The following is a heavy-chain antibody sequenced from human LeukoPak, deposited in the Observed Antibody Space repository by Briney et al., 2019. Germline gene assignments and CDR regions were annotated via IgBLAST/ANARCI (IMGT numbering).Heavy chain of an antibody. CDR1: GGSISIYY. D-gene: IGHD5-18*01. J-gene: IGHJ4*02. Sequence: SETLSLTCTVSGGSISIYYWYWIRQPAGKRLEWIGRIYTSGSTNYNPPLKSRVTISVDTSKNQFSLKLSSVTAADTAVYYCARGRKYTSGYRVTELGSGYSDYWGQGTLVTVSS. V-gene: IGHV4-4*07. CDR2: IYTSGST. CDR3: ARGRKYTSGYRVTELGSGYSDY.